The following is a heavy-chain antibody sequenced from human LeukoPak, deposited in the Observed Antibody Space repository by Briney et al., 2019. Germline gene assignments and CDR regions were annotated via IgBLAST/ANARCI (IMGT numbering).Heavy chain of an antibody. CDR1: GYSISSGYY. CDR3: ARMPPHYYGTGSPD. V-gene: IGHV4-38-2*02. D-gene: IGHD3-10*01. J-gene: IGHJ4*02. CDR2: IYNTGST. Sequence: PSETLSLTCNVSGYSISSGYYWGWIRQPPGKGLQWIGSIYNTGSTYYNPSLKSRITISVDTSKNQFSLRVTSVTATDTAVYYCARMPPHYYGTGSPDWGQGTLVTVSA.